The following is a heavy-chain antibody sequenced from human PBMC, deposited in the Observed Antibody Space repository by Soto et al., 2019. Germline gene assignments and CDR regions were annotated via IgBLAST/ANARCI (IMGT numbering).Heavy chain of an antibody. J-gene: IGHJ4*02. CDR3: AAESISYYDSSGSYDY. V-gene: IGHV1-8*01. CDR2: MNPNSANT. Sequence: ASVKVSCKASGYTFTSYDINWVRQATGQGLEWMGWMNPNSANTGYAQKFQGRVTMTRNTSISTAYMELSSLRSEDTAVYYCAAESISYYDSSGSYDYWGQGTLVTVSS. CDR1: GYTFTSYD. D-gene: IGHD3-22*01.